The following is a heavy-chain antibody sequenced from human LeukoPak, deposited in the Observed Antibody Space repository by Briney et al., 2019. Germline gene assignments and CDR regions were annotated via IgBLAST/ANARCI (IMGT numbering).Heavy chain of an antibody. CDR2: ISGSGVST. J-gene: IGHJ6*03. CDR1: GFTFSSYA. V-gene: IGHV3-23*01. Sequence: GGSLRLSCSASGFTFSSYAMSWVRQAPGKGLEWVSLISGSGVSTYYADSVKGRFTISRDTSKNTLYLQMNSLSAEDTAVYYCAKGSEALASTARYYYFYMDVWGKGTTVTVSS. D-gene: IGHD4-17*01. CDR3: AKGSEALASTARYYYFYMDV.